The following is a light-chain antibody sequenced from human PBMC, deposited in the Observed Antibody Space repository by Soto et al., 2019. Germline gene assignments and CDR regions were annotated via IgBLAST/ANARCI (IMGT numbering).Light chain of an antibody. Sequence: EIVLTPSPATLFLSPGERATLSCRASQSVSSSYLAWYQQKPGQAPRLLIYGASSRATGIPDRFSGSGSGTDFTLTISRLEPEDFAVYYCQQYGSSPALTFGGRNKV. CDR1: QSVSSSY. CDR2: GAS. V-gene: IGKV3-20*01. J-gene: IGKJ4*01. CDR3: QQYGSSPALT.